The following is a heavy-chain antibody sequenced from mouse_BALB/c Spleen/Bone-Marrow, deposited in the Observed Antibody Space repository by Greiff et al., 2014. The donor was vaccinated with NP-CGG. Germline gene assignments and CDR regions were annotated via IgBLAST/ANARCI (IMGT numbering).Heavy chain of an antibody. CDR1: GYAFSNCW. CDR2: IYPGDGDT. CDR3: ARSGIAFYAMDY. V-gene: IGHV1-80*01. J-gene: IGHJ4*01. Sequence: ESGAELVRPGSSVKISCKASGYAFSNCWMNWVKLRPGQGLEWIGQIYPGDGDTNYNGKFKGKATLTADKSSSTAYMQLTGLTSEDSGVFFCARSGIAFYAMDYWGQGTSVTVSS. D-gene: IGHD3-1*01.